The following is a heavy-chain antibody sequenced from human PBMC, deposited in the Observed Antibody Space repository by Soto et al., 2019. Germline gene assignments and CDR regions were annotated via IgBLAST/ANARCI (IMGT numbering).Heavy chain of an antibody. CDR3: ASAVTPYYYYYGMDV. CDR2: IIPIFGTA. D-gene: IGHD4-17*01. CDR1: GGTFSSYA. J-gene: IGHJ6*02. V-gene: IGHV1-69*13. Sequence: ASVKVSCKASGGTFSSYAISWVRQAPGQGLEWMGGIIPIFGTANYAQKFQGRVTITADESTSTAYMELSSLRSEDTAVYYCASAVTPYYYYYGMDVWGQGTTVTVSS.